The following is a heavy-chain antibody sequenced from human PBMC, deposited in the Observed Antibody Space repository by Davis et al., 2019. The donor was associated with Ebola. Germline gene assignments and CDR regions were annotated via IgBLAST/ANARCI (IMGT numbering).Heavy chain of an antibody. CDR3: ASLDTAMDY. D-gene: IGHD5-18*01. J-gene: IGHJ4*02. CDR2: INHSGST. CDR1: GGSFSGYY. V-gene: IGHV4-34*01. Sequence: MPGGSLRLSCAVYGGSFSGYYWSWIRQPPGKGLEWIGEINHSGSTNYNPSLKSRVTISVDTSKNQFSLKLSSVTAADTAVYYCASLDTAMDYWGQGTLVTVSS.